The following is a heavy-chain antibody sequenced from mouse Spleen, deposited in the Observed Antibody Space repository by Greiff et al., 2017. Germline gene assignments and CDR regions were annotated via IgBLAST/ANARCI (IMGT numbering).Heavy chain of an antibody. CDR2: ILPGSGST. CDR3: AGGWGTTATAWLAY. CDR1: GYTFTGYW. V-gene: IGHV1-9*01. J-gene: IGHJ3*01. D-gene: IGHD1-2*01. Sequence: QVQLQQSGAELMKPGASVKLSCKATGYTFTGYWIEWVKQRPGHGLEWIGEILPGSGSTNYNEKFKGKATFTADTSSNTAYMQLSSLTTEDSAMYYVAGGWGTTATAWLAYWGQGTLVTVSA.